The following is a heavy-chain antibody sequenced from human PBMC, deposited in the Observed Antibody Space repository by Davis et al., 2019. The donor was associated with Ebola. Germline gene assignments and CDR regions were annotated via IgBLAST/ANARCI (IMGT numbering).Heavy chain of an antibody. J-gene: IGHJ5*02. CDR3: ARPTTYGSGGSCGWNWFDP. CDR2: IDPSASYT. D-gene: IGHD2-15*01. Sequence: GESLKISCKGSGYNFATSWISWVRQMPGKGLEWMGRIDPSASYTNYSPSFRGHVTISTDKSISTAYLQWNSLKASDTAMYYCARPTTYGSGGSCGWNWFDPWGQGTLVTVSS. V-gene: IGHV5-10-1*01. CDR1: GYNFATSW.